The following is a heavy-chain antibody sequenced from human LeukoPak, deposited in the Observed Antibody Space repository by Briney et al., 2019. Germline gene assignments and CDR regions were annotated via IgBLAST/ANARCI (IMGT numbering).Heavy chain of an antibody. CDR1: GYTFTGYH. Sequence: ASVKVSCKTTGYTFTGYHLRWVRQAPGQGLEWMAWIQSDSGDTNYAQKFRGRVTVTRDKFTRTSYIEVDRLSSDGTAVYYCARDLTGDLYTFFDYWGQGTLVTVSS. CDR2: IQSDSGDT. D-gene: IGHD3-16*02. V-gene: IGHV1-2*02. CDR3: ARDLTGDLYTFFDY. J-gene: IGHJ4*02.